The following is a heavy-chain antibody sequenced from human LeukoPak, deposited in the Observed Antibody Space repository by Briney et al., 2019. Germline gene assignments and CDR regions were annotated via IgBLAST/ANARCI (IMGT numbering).Heavy chain of an antibody. CDR2: IKSITDGGAT. V-gene: IGHV3-15*01. Sequence: GGSLRLSCAASGFTFSNAWMSWVRQAPGKGLEWVGRIKSITDGGATDYAAPVKGRFIISRDDSKNTLYLQMNSLKTEDTAVYCCSTAMFDWGQGTLVTVSS. CDR3: STAMFD. CDR1: GFTFSNAW. J-gene: IGHJ4*02. D-gene: IGHD3-10*02.